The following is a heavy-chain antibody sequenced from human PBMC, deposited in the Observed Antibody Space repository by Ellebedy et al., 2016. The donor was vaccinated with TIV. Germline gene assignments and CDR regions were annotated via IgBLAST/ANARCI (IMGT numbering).Heavy chain of an antibody. J-gene: IGHJ4*02. CDR1: GFTFSAYA. Sequence: GESLKISCAASGFTFSAYAMNWVRQAPGKGLQWVSYISSSSSAIYYADSVKGRFTISRDNAKNSLYLQMNSLRDEDSALYYCATDFWATAAGWGQGTLVNVSS. CDR3: ATDFWATAAG. D-gene: IGHD6-13*01. CDR2: ISSSSSAI. V-gene: IGHV3-48*02.